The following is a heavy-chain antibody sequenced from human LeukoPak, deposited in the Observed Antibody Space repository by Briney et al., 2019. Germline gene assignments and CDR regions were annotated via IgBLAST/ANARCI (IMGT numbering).Heavy chain of an antibody. Sequence: SETLSLTCTVSGGSISSYYWSWIRQPPGKGLEWIGYIYYSGSTNYNPSLKSRVTISVETSKNELSLKLSSVTAADTAVYYCARGTLWFGESNYYYYYMDVWGKGTTVTISS. D-gene: IGHD3-10*01. V-gene: IGHV4-59*01. J-gene: IGHJ6*03. CDR2: IYYSGST. CDR3: ARGTLWFGESNYYYYYMDV. CDR1: GGSISSYY.